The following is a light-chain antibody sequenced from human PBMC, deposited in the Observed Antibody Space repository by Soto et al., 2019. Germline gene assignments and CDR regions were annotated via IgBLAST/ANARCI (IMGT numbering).Light chain of an antibody. CDR1: SSDIGGSKY. V-gene: IGLV2-14*01. Sequence: LTQAALLSGSPGQSITISCTGTSSDIGGSKYVSWYQQHPGKAPKLMIYEVTYPPSCVSARFSGSKSGNTASLTVSGLQADDEADYYCSSYTSSGTLYVFGTGTKVTVL. CDR2: EVT. CDR3: SSYTSSGTLYV. J-gene: IGLJ1*01.